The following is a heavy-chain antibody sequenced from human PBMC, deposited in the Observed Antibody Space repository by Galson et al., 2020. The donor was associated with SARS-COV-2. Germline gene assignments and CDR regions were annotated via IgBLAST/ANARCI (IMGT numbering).Heavy chain of an antibody. J-gene: IGHJ6*02. V-gene: IGHV3-53*01. CDR3: ARDLDYYGRDV. Sequence: GGSLRLSCAASGFTVSSNYMSWVRQAPGKGLKWVSVIYSGGSTYYADSVKGRFTISRDNSKNTLYLQMNSLRAEDTAVYYCARDLDYYGRDVWGQGTTVTVSS. CDR2: IYSGGST. CDR1: GFTVSSNY.